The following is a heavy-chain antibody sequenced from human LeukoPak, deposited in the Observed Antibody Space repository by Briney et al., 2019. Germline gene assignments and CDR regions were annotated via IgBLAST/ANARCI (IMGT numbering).Heavy chain of an antibody. J-gene: IGHJ4*02. CDR1: GYPFTNYG. V-gene: IGHV1-18*01. CDR3: AGDLGAAGWTSSGWFRTPDY. D-gene: IGHD6-19*01. Sequence: ASVKVSCKASGYPFTNYGISWVRQVPGQGLEWMGWISNYNGYTKYADKFQGRVTMTTDTSTTTAHMELRSLRSGDTAVYYCAGDLGAAGWTSSGWFRTPDYWGQGTLLTVSS. CDR2: ISNYNGYT.